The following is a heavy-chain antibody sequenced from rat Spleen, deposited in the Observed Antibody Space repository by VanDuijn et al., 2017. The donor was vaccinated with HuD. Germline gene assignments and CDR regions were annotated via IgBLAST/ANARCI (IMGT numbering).Heavy chain of an antibody. CDR3: VRPPYNNHFDY. J-gene: IGHJ2*01. CDR2: ITSGGSNA. V-gene: IGHV5-25*01. Sequence: EVQLVESGGGLVQPGRSLKLSCAASGFSFSSFAMAWVRQAPKKGLEWVATITSGGSNAYYPDSVKGRFTISRDNAKSTLYLQMDSLRSEDTATYYCVRPPYNNHFDYWGQGVMVTVSS. CDR1: GFSFSSFA. D-gene: IGHD1-10*01.